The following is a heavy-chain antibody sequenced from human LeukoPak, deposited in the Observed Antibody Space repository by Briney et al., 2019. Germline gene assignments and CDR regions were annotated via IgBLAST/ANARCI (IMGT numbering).Heavy chain of an antibody. CDR2: ISGSGGSP. Sequence: SGGSLRLSCAASGFTFSSYAMSWVRQAPGKGLEWVSAISGSGGSPYYADSVKGRFTISRDNSKNTLYLQMNSLRAEDTAVYYCAKGGRFLEWTIDYWGQGTLVTVSS. J-gene: IGHJ4*02. V-gene: IGHV3-23*01. D-gene: IGHD3-3*01. CDR1: GFTFSSYA. CDR3: AKGGRFLEWTIDY.